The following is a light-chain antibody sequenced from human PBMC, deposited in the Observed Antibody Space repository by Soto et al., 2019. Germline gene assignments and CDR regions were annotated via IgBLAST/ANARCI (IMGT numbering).Light chain of an antibody. J-gene: IGLJ2*01. CDR3: AAWDDSLNGPV. Sequence: QSVLTQPPSVSKAPRQRVTISCSGSSSNIGNNAVNWYQQLPGKAPKLLIYYDDLLPSGVSDRFSGSKSGTSASLAISGLQSEDEADYYCAAWDDSLNGPVFGGGTKLTV. CDR2: YDD. V-gene: IGLV1-36*01. CDR1: SSNIGNNA.